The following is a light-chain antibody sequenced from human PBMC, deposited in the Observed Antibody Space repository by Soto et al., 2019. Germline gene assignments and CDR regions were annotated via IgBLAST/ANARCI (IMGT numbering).Light chain of an antibody. CDR3: QQYGSSAIT. Sequence: IGLTQSPGTRCLSPEEKPTPYSRTRQSVRSSYFAWYQQKPGQAPRRLIYGASCRTTGIPDRFSGSRSGTASPLTIRRLEPEDVALYYCQQYGSSAITFGQGTRLEIK. V-gene: IGKV3-20*01. J-gene: IGKJ5*01. CDR1: QSVRSSY. CDR2: GAS.